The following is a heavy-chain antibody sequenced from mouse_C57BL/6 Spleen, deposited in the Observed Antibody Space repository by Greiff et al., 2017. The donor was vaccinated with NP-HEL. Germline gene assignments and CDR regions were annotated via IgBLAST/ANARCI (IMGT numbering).Heavy chain of an antibody. D-gene: IGHD2-4*01. CDR2: INYDGSST. J-gene: IGHJ2*01. CDR1: GFTFSDYY. Sequence: EVQVVESEGGLVQPGSSMKLSCTASGFTFSDYYMAWVRQVPEKGLEWVANINYDGSSTYYLDSLKSRFIISRDNAKNILYLQMSSLKSEDTATYYCARVDYDLLDYWGQGTTLTVSS. CDR3: ARVDYDLLDY. V-gene: IGHV5-16*01.